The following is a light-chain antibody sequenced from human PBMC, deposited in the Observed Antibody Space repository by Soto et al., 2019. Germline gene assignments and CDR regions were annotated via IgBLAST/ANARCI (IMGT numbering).Light chain of an antibody. J-gene: IGKJ1*01. CDR3: QQANSFPRT. V-gene: IGKV1D-12*01. CDR1: QAISTW. Sequence: DIQMTQSPSSVSASVGDRVTITCRASQAISTWLAWYQQKPGKAPKLLIYAASNLQTGVPSRFSSSGSGTDFTLTSSSLQPEDFATYYCQQANSFPRTFGQGTKVDIK. CDR2: AAS.